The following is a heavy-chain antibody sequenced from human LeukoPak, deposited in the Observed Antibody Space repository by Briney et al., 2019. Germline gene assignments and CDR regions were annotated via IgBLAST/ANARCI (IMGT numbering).Heavy chain of an antibody. CDR3: ARDGYSGYDDYFDY. Sequence: GGSLRLSCAASGLTFSDYYMSWLRQAPGKGLEWVSYISSSGSTIYYADSVKGRFPISRDNAKNSLYLQMNSLRAEDTAVYYCARDGYSGYDDYFDYWGQGTLVTVSS. J-gene: IGHJ4*02. D-gene: IGHD5-12*01. V-gene: IGHV3-11*01. CDR2: ISSSGSTI. CDR1: GLTFSDYY.